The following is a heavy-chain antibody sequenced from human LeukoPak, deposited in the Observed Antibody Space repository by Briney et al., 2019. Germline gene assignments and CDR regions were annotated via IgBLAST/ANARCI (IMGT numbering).Heavy chain of an antibody. Sequence: GRSLRLSCAASGFTFSSHTMAWVRQAQGKGLEWLSYISGTTSVIYYADSVKGRFIITRDNADNSLYLQMNSLKAEDTAVYYCARGIYYLDVWGKGTTVTVSS. V-gene: IGHV3-48*01. CDR2: ISGTTSVI. CDR3: ARGIYYLDV. J-gene: IGHJ6*03. CDR1: GFTFSSHT.